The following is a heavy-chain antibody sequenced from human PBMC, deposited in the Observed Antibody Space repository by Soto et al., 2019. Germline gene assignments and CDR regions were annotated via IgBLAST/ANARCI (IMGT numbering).Heavy chain of an antibody. J-gene: IGHJ3*02. V-gene: IGHV4-34*12. D-gene: IGHD3-16*01. CDR3: ARSPLGYDYVRQTWREVGDSFDI. Sequence: SETLSLTCAIYGASLGGFHWTWLRQAPGKVLEWIGELIHGGSTNYNPSLKSRVSFSLDTSKNQFSLHLMSVTAADTAVYYCARSPLGYDYVRQTWREVGDSFDIWGRGTMVTVS. CDR2: LIHGGST. CDR1: GASLGGFH.